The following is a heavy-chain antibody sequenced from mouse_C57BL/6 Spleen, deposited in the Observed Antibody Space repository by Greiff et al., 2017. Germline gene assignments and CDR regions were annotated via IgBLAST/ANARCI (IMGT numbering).Heavy chain of an antibody. Sequence: VQLKESGPVLVKPGASVKMSCKASGYTFTDYYMNWVKQSHGKSLEWIGVINPYNGGTSYNQKFKGKATLTVDKSSSTAYMELNSLTSEDSAVYYCARGIYYGNYWYFDVWGTGTTVTVSS. D-gene: IGHD2-1*01. CDR1: GYTFTDYY. CDR3: ARGIYYGNYWYFDV. V-gene: IGHV1-19*01. J-gene: IGHJ1*03. CDR2: INPYNGGT.